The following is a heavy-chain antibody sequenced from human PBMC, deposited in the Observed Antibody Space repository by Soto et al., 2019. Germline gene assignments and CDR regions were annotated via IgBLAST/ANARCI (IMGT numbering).Heavy chain of an antibody. J-gene: IGHJ4*02. CDR1: GYTFNSAG. CDR3: ARVQSLGYCRSASCYDVFDH. Sequence: ASVKVSCTASGYTFNSAGLAWVRQAPGQGLEWMGWISVDNGDTKYAQKFQGRVTMTTDTSTTTAYMDLRGLKSDDTAVFYCARVQSLGYCRSASCYDVFDHWGQGTLVTVSS. CDR2: ISVDNGDT. D-gene: IGHD2-2*01. V-gene: IGHV1-18*01.